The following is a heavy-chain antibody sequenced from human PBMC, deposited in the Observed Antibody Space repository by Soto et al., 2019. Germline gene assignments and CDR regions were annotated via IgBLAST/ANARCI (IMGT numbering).Heavy chain of an antibody. D-gene: IGHD6-13*01. CDR3: AKDQVDGPGLVH. J-gene: IGHJ4*02. V-gene: IGHV3-30*18. CDR1: GFTFSSYG. CDR2: ISYDGSNK. Sequence: GGSLRLSCAASGFTFSSYGMHWVRQAPGKGLEWVAVISYDGSNKYYADSVKGRFTISRDNSKNTLYLQMNSLRVEDTAVYYCAKDQVDGPGLVHWGQGTLVTVSS.